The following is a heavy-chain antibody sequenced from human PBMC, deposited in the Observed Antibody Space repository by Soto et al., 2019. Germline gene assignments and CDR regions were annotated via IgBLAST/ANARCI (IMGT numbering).Heavy chain of an antibody. CDR1: GFTFSSYG. CDR2: IWYDGSDK. CDR3: ARAAPGKRYYYCGMDV. V-gene: IGHV3-33*01. Sequence: LRLSCAASGFTFSSYGMHWVRQAPGKGLEWVAVIWYDGSDKYYADSVKGRFTISRDNSKNTLYLQMNSLRAEDTAVYYCARAAPGKRYYYCGMDVWGQGTTVTVSS. D-gene: IGHD6-25*01. J-gene: IGHJ6*02.